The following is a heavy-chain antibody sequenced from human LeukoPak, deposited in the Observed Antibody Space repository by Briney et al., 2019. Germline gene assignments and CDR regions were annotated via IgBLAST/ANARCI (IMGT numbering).Heavy chain of an antibody. D-gene: IGHD6-13*01. J-gene: IGHJ4*02. CDR1: GYIFTDYY. Sequence: ASVKVSCKASGYIFTDYYMHWVRQAPGQGLEWMGWINPNSGGTNYAQKFQGRVTMTRDTSISTAYMELSRLRSDDTAVYYCAPSSSSIGNFDYWGQGTLVTVSS. V-gene: IGHV1-2*02. CDR3: APSSSSIGNFDY. CDR2: INPNSGGT.